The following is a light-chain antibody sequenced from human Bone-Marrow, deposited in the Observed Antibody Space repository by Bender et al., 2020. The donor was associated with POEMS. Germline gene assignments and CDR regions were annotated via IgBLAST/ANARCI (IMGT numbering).Light chain of an antibody. V-gene: IGLV2-14*02. CDR1: SSDVGSYNL. Sequence: QSALTQPASVSGSPGQSITISCTGTSSDVGSYNLVSWYQQHPGKAPKLMIYEGSKRPSGLSNRFSGSKSGNTASLTISGLQAEDEADYYCSSYTSSNTLVFGGGTKLTVL. CDR3: SSYTSSNTLV. J-gene: IGLJ2*01. CDR2: EGS.